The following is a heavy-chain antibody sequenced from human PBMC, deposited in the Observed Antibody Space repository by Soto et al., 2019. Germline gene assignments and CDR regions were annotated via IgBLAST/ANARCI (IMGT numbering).Heavy chain of an antibody. V-gene: IGHV1-2*04. CDR2: INPNSGGT. Sequence: ASVKVSCKASGYTFTGYYMQWVRQAPGQGLEWMGWINPNSGGTNYAQKFQGWVTMTRDTSISTAYMELSRLRSDDTAVYYCARAGSYSHSAFDIWGQGTMVTVSS. CDR3: ARAGSYSHSAFDI. CDR1: GYTFTGYY. J-gene: IGHJ3*02. D-gene: IGHD1-26*01.